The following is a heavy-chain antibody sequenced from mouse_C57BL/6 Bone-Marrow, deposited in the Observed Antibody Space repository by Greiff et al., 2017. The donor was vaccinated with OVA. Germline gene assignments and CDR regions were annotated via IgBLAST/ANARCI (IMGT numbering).Heavy chain of an antibody. Sequence: QVQLQQPGAELVRPGSSVKLSCKASGYTFTSYWMHWVKQRPIQGLEWIGNIDPSDSETHYNQKFKDKATLTVDKSSSTAYMQLSSLTSEDSAVYYCAREEFITTVVGYFDYWGQGTTLTVSS. V-gene: IGHV1-52*01. CDR2: IDPSDSET. CDR3: AREEFITTVVGYFDY. D-gene: IGHD1-1*01. CDR1: GYTFTSYW. J-gene: IGHJ2*01.